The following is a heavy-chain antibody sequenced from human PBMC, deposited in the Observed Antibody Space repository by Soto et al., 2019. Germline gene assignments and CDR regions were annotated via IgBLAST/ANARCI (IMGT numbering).Heavy chain of an antibody. CDR3: ARGPDFIHSYLEY. J-gene: IGHJ4*02. V-gene: IGHV3-53*01. Sequence: GGSLRLSCSASAFSVSGSYMSWVRQSPGKGLEWVSVIYGGGSTYYADSVKGRFTISSDTSKNTLYLQMNSLRVEDTAVYYCARGPDFIHSYLEYWGQGTQVTVSS. CDR2: IYGGGST. CDR1: AFSVSGSY. D-gene: IGHD3-3*01.